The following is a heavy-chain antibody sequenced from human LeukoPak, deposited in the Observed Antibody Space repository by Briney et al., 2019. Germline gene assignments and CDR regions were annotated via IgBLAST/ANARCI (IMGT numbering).Heavy chain of an antibody. CDR3: ARHAYYYDNNGYYFGY. CDR2: IYPGDSDT. CDR1: GYSFSNYW. J-gene: IGHJ4*02. D-gene: IGHD3-22*01. V-gene: IGHV5-51*01. Sequence: GESLKISCKGSGYSFSNYWIGWVRQMPGKGLEWMGIIYPGDSDTRYSPSFQGQVTISADKSISTAYLQWSSLKASDTAMYYCARHAYYYDNNGYYFGYWGQGTLVTVSS.